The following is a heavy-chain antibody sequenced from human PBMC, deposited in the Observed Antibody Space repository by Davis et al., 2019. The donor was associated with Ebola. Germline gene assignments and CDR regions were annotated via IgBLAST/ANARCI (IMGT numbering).Heavy chain of an antibody. J-gene: IGHJ5*02. V-gene: IGHV4-59*08. CDR2: IHHRVNT. CDR3: ARHISLAASGTGFDP. CDR1: GGSITNYY. D-gene: IGHD3-3*01. Sequence: PSETLSLTCTVSGGSITNYYWSWIRQSPGKGLQWIGYIHHRVNTNYSPSLKSRVTISVDTSRTQFCLRLTSVTAADTAIYYCARHISLAASGTGFDPRGQGTLVTVSS.